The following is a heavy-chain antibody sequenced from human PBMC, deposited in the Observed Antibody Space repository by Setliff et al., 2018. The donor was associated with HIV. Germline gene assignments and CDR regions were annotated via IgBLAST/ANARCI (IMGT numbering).Heavy chain of an antibody. CDR2: ISSSSSYI. CDR1: GFTFSSYR. D-gene: IGHD2-15*01. V-gene: IGHV3-21*01. CDR3: SRDLNCSGGSCYHEPLIIYYYYGMDV. J-gene: IGHJ6*02. Sequence: GESLKLSCAASGFTFSSYRMNWVRQAPGKGLEWVSSISSSSSYIYYADSVKGRFTISRGNSKNSLYLQMNSLRAEDTAVYYCSRDLNCSGGSCYHEPLIIYYYYGMDVWGQGTTVTVSS.